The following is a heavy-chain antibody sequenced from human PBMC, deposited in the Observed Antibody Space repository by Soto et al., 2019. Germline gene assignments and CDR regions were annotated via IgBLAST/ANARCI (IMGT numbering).Heavy chain of an antibody. D-gene: IGHD6-6*01. CDR2: IIPIFGTA. Sequence: QVQLAQSGAEVKKPGSSVKVSCKASGGTFSSYAISWVRQAPGQGLEWMGGIIPIFGTANYAQKFQGRVTITADESTSTAYMELSSLRSEDTAVYYCARDRGGRWGSSSSVGMDVWGQGTTVTVSS. CDR3: ARDRGGRWGSSSSVGMDV. CDR1: GGTFSSYA. J-gene: IGHJ6*02. V-gene: IGHV1-69*01.